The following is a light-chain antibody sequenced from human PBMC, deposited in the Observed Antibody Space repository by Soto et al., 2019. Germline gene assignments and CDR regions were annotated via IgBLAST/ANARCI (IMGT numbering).Light chain of an antibody. J-gene: IGKJ3*01. Sequence: EIVMTQSPATLSVSPGERATLSCRASQSVSSNLAWYQQKPGQAPRLLIYGASNRATGIPDRFSGSGSGTDFTLTISRLEPEDFAVYYCQQYGSSMITFGPGTKVDIK. V-gene: IGKV3-20*01. CDR2: GAS. CDR1: QSVSSN. CDR3: QQYGSSMIT.